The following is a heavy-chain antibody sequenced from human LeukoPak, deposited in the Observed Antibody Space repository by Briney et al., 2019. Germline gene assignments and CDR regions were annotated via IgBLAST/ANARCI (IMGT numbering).Heavy chain of an antibody. D-gene: IGHD2-2*01. CDR1: GLTFSSYG. Sequence: RRSLRLSCAASGLTFSSYGMHWVRQAPGKGLEWVAVTSYDGTIRNYADSVKGRFTISRDNSKNTLYLQMNSLTAEDTALYYCAKGGCSSTTCYLANPWGQGTLVTVRS. V-gene: IGHV3-30*18. CDR2: TSYDGTIR. J-gene: IGHJ5*02. CDR3: AKGGCSSTTCYLANP.